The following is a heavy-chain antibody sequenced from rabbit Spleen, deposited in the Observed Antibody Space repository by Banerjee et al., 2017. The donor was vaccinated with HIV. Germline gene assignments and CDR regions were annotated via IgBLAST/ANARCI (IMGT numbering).Heavy chain of an antibody. V-gene: IGHV1S40*01. CDR1: GFSFSSGYA. CDR2: IGTGVGDT. Sequence: QQLVESGGGLVKPGASLTLTCKASGFSFSSGYAMCWVHQAPGKGLEWIACIGTGVGDTYYANWAKGRFTISKTSSTTVTLQVTSLTAADTATYFCARDGAGGSYFALWGQGTLVTVS. D-gene: IGHD8-1*01. CDR3: ARDGAGGSYFAL. J-gene: IGHJ3*01.